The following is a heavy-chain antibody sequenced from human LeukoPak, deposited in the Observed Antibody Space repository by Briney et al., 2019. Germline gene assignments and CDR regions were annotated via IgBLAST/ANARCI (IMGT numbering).Heavy chain of an antibody. CDR1: GYILSSYN. CDR3: ARAPRANRVRGVFYYYYYMDV. D-gene: IGHD3-10*01. CDR2: MNPNSGNT. V-gene: IGHV1-8*01. J-gene: IGHJ6*03. Sequence: RGASVTVSCKASGYILSSYNMHWVRQAPGQGLEWMGWMNPNSGNTGYAQKFQGRVTITRNTSISTAYMELSSLRSEDTAVYYCARAPRANRVRGVFYYYYYMDVWGKGTTVTVSS.